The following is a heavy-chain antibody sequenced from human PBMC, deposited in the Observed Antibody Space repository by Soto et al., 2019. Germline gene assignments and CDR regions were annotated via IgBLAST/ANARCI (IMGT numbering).Heavy chain of an antibody. V-gene: IGHV4-59*01. CDR1: GGSISSYY. D-gene: IGHD3-9*01. Sequence: QVQLQESGPGLVKPSETQSLTCTVSGGSISSYYWSWIRQPPGKGLEWIGYIYYSGSTNYNPSLKSRVTISVDTSKNQFSLKLSSVTAADTAVYYCARALILTGYYIHDAFDIWGQGTMVTVSS. CDR2: IYYSGST. CDR3: ARALILTGYYIHDAFDI. J-gene: IGHJ3*02.